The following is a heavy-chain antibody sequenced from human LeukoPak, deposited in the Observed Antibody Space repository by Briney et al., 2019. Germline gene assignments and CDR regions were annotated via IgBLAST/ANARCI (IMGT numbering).Heavy chain of an antibody. CDR3: ARGLYRDIVVVTAPPGFDY. CDR1: GGSFSGYY. CDR2: INHSGST. V-gene: IGHV4-34*01. Sequence: SETLSLTCAVYGGSFSGYYWSWICQPPGKGLEWIGEINHSGSTNYNPSLKSRVTISVDTSKNQFSLKLSSVTAADTAVYYCARGLYRDIVVVTAPPGFDYWGQGTLVTVSS. D-gene: IGHD2-21*02. J-gene: IGHJ4*02.